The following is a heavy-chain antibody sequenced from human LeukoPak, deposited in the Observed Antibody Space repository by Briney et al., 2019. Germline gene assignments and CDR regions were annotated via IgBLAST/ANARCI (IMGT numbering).Heavy chain of an antibody. CDR3: ARGLGSGSYYFDY. Sequence: SETLSLTCAVYGGSFSGYYWSWIRQPPGKGLEWIGEINHSGSTNYNPSLKSRVTISVDTSKNQFSLKLSSVTAADTAVYYCARGLGSGSYYFDYWSQGTLVTVSS. CDR2: INHSGST. V-gene: IGHV4-34*01. J-gene: IGHJ4*02. CDR1: GGSFSGYY. D-gene: IGHD5-12*01.